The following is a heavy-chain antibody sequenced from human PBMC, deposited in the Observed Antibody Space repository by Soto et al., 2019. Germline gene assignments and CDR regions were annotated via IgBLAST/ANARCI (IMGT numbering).Heavy chain of an antibody. CDR1: GGSISSYY. D-gene: IGHD2-15*01. V-gene: IGHV4-59*01. CDR2: IYYSGST. J-gene: IGHJ4*02. CDR3: ARAYCSGGSCYSHFDY. Sequence: SDTLSLTCTVSGGSISSYYWSWIRQPPGKGLEWIGYIYYSGSTNYNPSLKSRVTISVDTSKNQFSLKLSSVTAADTAVYYCARAYCSGGSCYSHFDYWGQGTLVTVSS.